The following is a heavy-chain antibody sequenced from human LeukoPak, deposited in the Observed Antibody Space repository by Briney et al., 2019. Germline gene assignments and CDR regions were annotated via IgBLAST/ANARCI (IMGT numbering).Heavy chain of an antibody. D-gene: IGHD3-3*01. CDR3: ARRVTYYDFWSGENYFDY. J-gene: IGHJ4*02. CDR2: IYYSGST. V-gene: IGHV4-30-4*08. Sequence: SQTLSLTCTVSGGSISSGDYYWSWIRQPPGKGLEWIGYIYYSGSTYYNPSLKGRVTISVDTSKNQFSLKLSSVTAADTAVYYCARRVTYYDFWSGENYFDYWGQGTLVTVSS. CDR1: GGSISSGDYY.